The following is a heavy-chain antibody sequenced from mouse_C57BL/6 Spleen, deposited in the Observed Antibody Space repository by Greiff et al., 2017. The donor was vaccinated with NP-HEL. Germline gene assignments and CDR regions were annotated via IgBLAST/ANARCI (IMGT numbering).Heavy chain of an antibody. D-gene: IGHD1-1*01. CDR1: GYTFTSYW. Sequence: VQLQQPGAELVKPGASVKMSCKASGYTFTSYWITWVKQRPGQGLEWIGDIYPGSGSANDNEKFKGKGTLTVDTSSSTAYMQLSSLTSEDAAVYYCACDCGSSSYYLDYGGEGTTLTVAS. V-gene: IGHV1-55*01. CDR3: ACDCGSSSYYLDY. CDR2: IYPGSGSA. J-gene: IGHJ2*01.